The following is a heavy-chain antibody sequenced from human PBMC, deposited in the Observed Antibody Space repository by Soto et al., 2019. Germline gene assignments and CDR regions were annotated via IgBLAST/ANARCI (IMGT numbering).Heavy chain of an antibody. CDR1: GYSFTSYW. Sequence: GGSLKISCKGSGYSFTSYWISWVRQMPGKGPEGVGGIDTSDSYTNYSPSFQGHVTISADKSISTAYLQWSSLKASDTAMYYCASIKYYYDSSGYSNYYYYYGMDVWGQGTTVTVSS. CDR2: IDTSDSYT. J-gene: IGHJ6*02. V-gene: IGHV5-10-1*01. D-gene: IGHD3-22*01. CDR3: ASIKYYYDSSGYSNYYYYYGMDV.